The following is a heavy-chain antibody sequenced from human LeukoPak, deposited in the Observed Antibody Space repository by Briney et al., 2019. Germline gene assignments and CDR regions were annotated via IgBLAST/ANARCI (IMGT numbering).Heavy chain of an antibody. D-gene: IGHD2-2*01. Sequence: GGSLGLSCAASGFSLSNFWMNWVRQAPGKGLEWVANMNEDGSAKYYVDSVKGRFTISTDNTKNSLFLQMTSLRVEDTAVYYCVRSISSRNAFWGQGTLVTVSS. V-gene: IGHV3-7*01. CDR2: MNEDGSAK. J-gene: IGHJ4*02. CDR1: GFSLSNFW. CDR3: VRSISSRNAF.